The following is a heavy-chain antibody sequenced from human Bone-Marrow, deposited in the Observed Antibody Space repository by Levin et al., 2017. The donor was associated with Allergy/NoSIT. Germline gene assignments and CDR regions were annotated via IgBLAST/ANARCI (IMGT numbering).Heavy chain of an antibody. CDR1: GFTFSSYG. J-gene: IGHJ4*02. D-gene: IGHD5-24*01. CDR3: AKDWADPFGPLEMATISGYCDY. Sequence: GGSLRLSCAASGFTFSSYGMHWVRQAPGKGLEWVAVISYDGSNKYYADSVKGRFTISRDNSKNTLYLQMNSLRAEDTAVYYCAKDWADPFGPLEMATISGYCDYWGQGTLVTVSS. V-gene: IGHV3-30*18. CDR2: ISYDGSNK.